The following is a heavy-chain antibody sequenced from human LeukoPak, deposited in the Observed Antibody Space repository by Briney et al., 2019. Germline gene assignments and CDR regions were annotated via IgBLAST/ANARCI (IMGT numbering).Heavy chain of an antibody. CDR2: IIPIFGTA. J-gene: IGHJ4*02. CDR3: ARGNADTAMPGVFDY. Sequence: SVKVSCKASGGTFSSYAISWVRQAPGQGLEWMGGIIPIFGTANCAQKFQGRVTITADESTSTAYMELSSLRSEDTAVYYCARGNADTAMPGVFDYWGQGTLVTVSS. D-gene: IGHD5-18*01. CDR1: GGTFSSYA. V-gene: IGHV1-69*13.